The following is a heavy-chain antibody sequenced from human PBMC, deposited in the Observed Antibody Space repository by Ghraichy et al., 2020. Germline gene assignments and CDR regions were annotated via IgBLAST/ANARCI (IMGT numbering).Heavy chain of an antibody. V-gene: IGHV4-59*01. D-gene: IGHD5-12*01. CDR1: GGSISSYY. J-gene: IGHJ4*02. CDR3: ARDRGSGYEDY. CDR2: IYHSGTT. Sequence: SETLSLTCTVSGGSISSYYWSWIRQPPGKGLEWIGYIYHSGTTNYNPSLKSRVTISADTSKNQFSLKVSSVTAADTAMYYCARDRGSGYEDYWGQGTLVTVSS.